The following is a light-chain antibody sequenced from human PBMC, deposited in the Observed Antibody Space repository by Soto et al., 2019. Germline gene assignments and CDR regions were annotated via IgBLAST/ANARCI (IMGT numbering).Light chain of an antibody. V-gene: IGLV2-14*01. CDR3: SSYTSSSSYV. CDR1: SSDVGGYNY. CDR2: DVS. Sequence: QSALPQPPSVSVSPGQSITISCTGTSSDVGGYNYVSWYQQHPGKAPKLMIYDVSNRPSGVSNRFSGSKSGNTASLTISGLQAEDEADYYCSSYTSSSSYVFGTGTKVTVL. J-gene: IGLJ1*01.